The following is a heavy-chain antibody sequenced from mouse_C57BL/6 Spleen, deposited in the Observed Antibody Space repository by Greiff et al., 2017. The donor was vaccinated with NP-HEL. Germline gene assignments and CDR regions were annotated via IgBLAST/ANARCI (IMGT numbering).Heavy chain of an antibody. V-gene: IGHV1-54*01. CDR1: GYAFTNYL. Sequence: QVQLQQSGAELVRPGTSVKVSCKASGYAFTNYLIEWVKQRPGQGLEWIGVINPGSGGTNYNEKFKGKATLTADKSSSTAYMQLSSLTSEDSAVYFCARDGYDVYFDYWGQGTTLTVSS. J-gene: IGHJ2*01. D-gene: IGHD2-2*01. CDR3: ARDGYDVYFDY. CDR2: INPGSGGT.